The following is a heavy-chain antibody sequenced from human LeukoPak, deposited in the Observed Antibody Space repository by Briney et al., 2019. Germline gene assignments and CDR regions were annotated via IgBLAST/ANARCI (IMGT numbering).Heavy chain of an antibody. J-gene: IGHJ6*02. CDR1: GFTFSSYG. CDR2: ISYDGSNK. Sequence: PGGSLRLSCAASGFTFSSYGMHWVRQAPGKGLEWVAVISYDGSNKYYADSVKGRFTISRDNSKNTLYPQMNSLRAEDTAVYYCAKDGGYGSSKVNYYYGMDVWGQGTTVTVSS. D-gene: IGHD3-10*01. V-gene: IGHV3-30*18. CDR3: AKDGGYGSSKVNYYYGMDV.